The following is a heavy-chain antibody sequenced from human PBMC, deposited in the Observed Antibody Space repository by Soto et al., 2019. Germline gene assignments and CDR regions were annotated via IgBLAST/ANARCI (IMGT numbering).Heavy chain of an antibody. CDR3: AKDYYYYDSSGYPDY. CDR2: ISYDGSNK. V-gene: IGHV3-30*18. D-gene: IGHD3-22*01. CDR1: TFTISSYG. J-gene: IGHJ4*02. Sequence: GGSLRLSCAASTFTISSYGMHWVRQAPGKGLEWVAVISYDGSNKYYADSVKGRFTISRDNSKNTLYLQMNSLRAEDTAVYYCAKDYYYYDSSGYPDYWGQGTLVTVSS.